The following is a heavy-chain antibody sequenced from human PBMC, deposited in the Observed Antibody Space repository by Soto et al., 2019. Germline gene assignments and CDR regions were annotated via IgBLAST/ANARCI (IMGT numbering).Heavy chain of an antibody. V-gene: IGHV4-59*08. CDR2: IYYSGST. J-gene: IGHJ6*02. D-gene: IGHD1-26*01. CDR1: GGSISSYY. Sequence: SETLSLTCTVSGGSISSYYWSWIRQPPGKGLEWIGYIYYSGSTNYNPSLKSRVTISVDTSKNQFSLKLSSVTAADTAAYYCARLRGSSPYYYYGMDVWGQGTTVTVSS. CDR3: ARLRGSSPYYYYGMDV.